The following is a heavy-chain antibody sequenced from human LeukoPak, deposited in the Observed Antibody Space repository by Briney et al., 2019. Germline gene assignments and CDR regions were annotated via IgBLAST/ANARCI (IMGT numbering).Heavy chain of an antibody. J-gene: IGHJ4*02. V-gene: IGHV3-23*01. CDR1: GFTFSSYA. Sequence: SGRSLRLSCAASGFTFSSYAMSWVRQAPGKGLEWVSAISGSGGSTYYADSVKGRFTISRDNSKNTLYLQMNSLRAEDTAVYYCAKLDSSGYFGSIDYWGQGTLVTVSS. CDR2: ISGSGGST. CDR3: AKLDSSGYFGSIDY. D-gene: IGHD3-22*01.